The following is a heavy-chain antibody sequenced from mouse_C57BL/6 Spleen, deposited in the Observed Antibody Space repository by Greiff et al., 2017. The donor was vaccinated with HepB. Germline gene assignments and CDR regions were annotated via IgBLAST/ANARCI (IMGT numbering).Heavy chain of an antibody. CDR3: AFITTVVATGFDY. D-gene: IGHD1-1*01. J-gene: IGHJ2*01. CDR2: IDPANGNT. CDR1: GFNIKNTY. Sequence: EVQLVESVAELVRPGASVKLSCTASGFNIKNTYMHWVKQRPEQGLEWIGRIDPANGNTKYAPKFQGKATITADTSSNTAYLQLSSLTSEDTAIYYCAFITTVVATGFDYWGQGTTLTVSS. V-gene: IGHV14-3*01.